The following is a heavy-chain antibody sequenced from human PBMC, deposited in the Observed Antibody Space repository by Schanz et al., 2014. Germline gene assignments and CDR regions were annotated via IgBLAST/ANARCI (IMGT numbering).Heavy chain of an antibody. CDR1: GNIFTNYY. Sequence: QLQLVQSGAEVKRPGASAKVTCKASGNIFTNYYIHWVRQAPGQGLEWMGWINVYNGDTKFAKTFQDRVTLTTDTSTSTAYMELRSLRSDDTAVYYCARAGQDFEYSSLSPIWYFDLWGQGTLVTVSS. J-gene: IGHJ2*01. CDR3: ARAGQDFEYSSLSPIWYFDL. CDR2: INVYNGDT. V-gene: IGHV1-18*04. D-gene: IGHD6-6*01.